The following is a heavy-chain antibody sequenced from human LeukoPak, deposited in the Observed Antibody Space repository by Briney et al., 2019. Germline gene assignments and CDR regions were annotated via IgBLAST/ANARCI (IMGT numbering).Heavy chain of an antibody. CDR1: GCIFSSYA. CDR3: AKALGDYEFDY. CDR2: ISYDGDNK. J-gene: IGHJ4*02. D-gene: IGHD4-17*01. Sequence: PGGSLRLSCAASGCIFSSYAMHWVRQAPGKGLEWVALISYDGDNKYYADSVKGRFTISRDNSKNTLYLQMNSLRAEDTAVYYCAKALGDYEFDYWGQGTLVTVSS. V-gene: IGHV3-30-3*01.